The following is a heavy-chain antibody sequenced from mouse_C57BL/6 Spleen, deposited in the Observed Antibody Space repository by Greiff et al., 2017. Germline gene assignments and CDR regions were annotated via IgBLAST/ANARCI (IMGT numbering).Heavy chain of an antibody. V-gene: IGHV2-2*01. CDR2: IWSGGST. Sequence: VQGVESGPGLVQPSQSLSITCTVSGFSLTSYGVHWVRQSPGKGLEWLGVIWSGGSTDYNAAFISRLSISKDNSKSQVFFKMNSLQADDTAIYYCARKEDGTDYAMDYWGQGTSVTVSS. D-gene: IGHD1-1*01. J-gene: IGHJ4*01. CDR3: ARKEDGTDYAMDY. CDR1: GFSLTSYG.